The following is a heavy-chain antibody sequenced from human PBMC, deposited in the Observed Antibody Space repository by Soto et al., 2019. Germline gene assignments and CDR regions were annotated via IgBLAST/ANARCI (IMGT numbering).Heavy chain of an antibody. D-gene: IGHD4-17*01. J-gene: IGHJ6*02. V-gene: IGHV1-69*01. Sequence: QVQLVQSGAEVKKPGASVTVSCTASGVTFSSYAISWVRQAPGQGLEWMGGIIPIFGTANYAQKFQGSVTITADESTSTAYMELSSLRSEDTAVYYCARTTYGDYGRPGFYYYGIDFWGQGTTVTVSS. CDR3: ARTTYGDYGRPGFYYYGIDF. CDR2: IIPIFGTA. CDR1: GVTFSSYA.